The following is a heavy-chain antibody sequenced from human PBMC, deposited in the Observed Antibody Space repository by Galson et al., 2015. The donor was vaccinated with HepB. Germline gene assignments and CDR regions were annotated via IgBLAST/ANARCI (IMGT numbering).Heavy chain of an antibody. CDR2: IIAYNGNT. CDR3: ARKDSSSWTFYSFAY. Sequence: SVKVSCKASGYTFSSYGINWVRQARGQRPEWIGWIIAYNGNTKYAQKLQGRVTMNTDTSTSTVYMELRSLRSDDTAVYYCARKDSSSWTFYSFAYLGQVTLVTVSS. J-gene: IGHJ4*02. CDR1: GYTFSSYG. D-gene: IGHD6-13*01. V-gene: IGHV1-18*01.